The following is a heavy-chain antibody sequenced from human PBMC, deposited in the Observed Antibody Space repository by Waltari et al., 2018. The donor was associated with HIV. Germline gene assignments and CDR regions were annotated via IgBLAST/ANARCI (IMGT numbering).Heavy chain of an antibody. CDR2: IYYGGNT. Sequence: HLQMQESGPGVVRPSGTLALTCSVSGGSVASNLHYWGWIRQSPNLGLEWIGSIYYGGNTYHNPSLRSRVAISADRSTNQFSLRLTSVSVADSAIYYCVRRVAEDYGSGRVDSWGQGILVVVSS. V-gene: IGHV4-39*01. CDR1: GGSVASNLHY. CDR3: VRRVAEDYGSGRVDS. J-gene: IGHJ4*02. D-gene: IGHD4-17*01.